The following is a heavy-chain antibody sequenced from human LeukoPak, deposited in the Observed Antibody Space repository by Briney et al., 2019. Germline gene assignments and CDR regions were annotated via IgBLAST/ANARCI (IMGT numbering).Heavy chain of an antibody. CDR3: ARLYDILTSNSFDP. D-gene: IGHD3-9*01. Sequence: GESLKISCKGSGYSFNNYWIGWVRQMPGKGLEWMGIIYPGDSDTRYSPSFQGLVTISADKSISTAYVRWSSLKASDTAMYYCARLYDILTSNSFDPWGQGTLVTVSS. V-gene: IGHV5-51*01. CDR1: GYSFNNYW. CDR2: IYPGDSDT. J-gene: IGHJ5*02.